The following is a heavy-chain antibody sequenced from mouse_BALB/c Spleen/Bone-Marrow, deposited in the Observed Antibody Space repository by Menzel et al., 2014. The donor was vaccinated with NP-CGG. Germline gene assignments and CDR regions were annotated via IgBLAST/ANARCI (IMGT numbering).Heavy chain of an antibody. Sequence: EVHLVESGGGLVKPGGSLKLSCAASGFTFSSYAMSWVRQTPEKRLEWVATISSGGNYTYYPDSVKGRFTISRDNAKNTLYLQMSSLRSEDTAIYYCARQGDGYFDYWGQGTTLTVSS. CDR3: ARQGDGYFDY. CDR1: GFTFSSYA. V-gene: IGHV5-9-3*01. J-gene: IGHJ2*01. CDR2: ISSGGNYT. D-gene: IGHD2-3*01.